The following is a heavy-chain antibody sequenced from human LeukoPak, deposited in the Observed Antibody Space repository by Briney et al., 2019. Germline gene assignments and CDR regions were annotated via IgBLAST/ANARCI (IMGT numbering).Heavy chain of an antibody. CDR2: ISSSGSTI. D-gene: IGHD2-2*01. V-gene: IGHV3-48*03. Sequence: PGGSLRLSCAASGFTFSSYEMNWVRQAPGKGLEWVSYISSSGSTIYYADSVKGRFTISRDNAKNSLYLQMNSLRAGDTAVYSCAREKYHLAVFDSWGQGTLVTVSS. CDR3: AREKYHLAVFDS. J-gene: IGHJ4*02. CDR1: GFTFSSYE.